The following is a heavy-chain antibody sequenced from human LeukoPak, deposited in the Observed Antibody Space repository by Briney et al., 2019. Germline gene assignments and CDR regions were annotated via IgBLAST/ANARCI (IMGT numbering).Heavy chain of an antibody. V-gene: IGHV1-2*02. Sequence: GASVKVSCKASGYTFTGYYMHWVRQAPGQGLEWMGWINPNSGGTNYAQKFQGRVTMTRDTSISTAYMELRSLRFDDTAFYYCARVISSSWYHHDHWGQGTLVTVSS. CDR3: ARVISSSWYHHDH. CDR2: INPNSGGT. D-gene: IGHD6-13*01. CDR1: GYTFTGYY. J-gene: IGHJ4*02.